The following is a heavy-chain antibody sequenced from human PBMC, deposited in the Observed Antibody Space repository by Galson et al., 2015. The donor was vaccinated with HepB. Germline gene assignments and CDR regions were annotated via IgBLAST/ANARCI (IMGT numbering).Heavy chain of an antibody. V-gene: IGHV1-69*06. Sequence: SVKVSCKASGYTFTNFAISWVRQAPGQGLEWVGGIIPIFGAADYARKLQGRVTITADRSMNTAYMELSSLGSEDTALYYCARVGEGFDHWGQGTLVTVSS. CDR3: ARVGEGFDH. CDR2: IIPIFGAA. CDR1: GYTFTNFA. J-gene: IGHJ4*02.